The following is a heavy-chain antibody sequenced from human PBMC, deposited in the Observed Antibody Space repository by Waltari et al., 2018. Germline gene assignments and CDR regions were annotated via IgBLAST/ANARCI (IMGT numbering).Heavy chain of an antibody. CDR2: MNPNSGNP. Sequence: QVQLVQSGAEVKKPGASVKVSCKASGSTVPSSDINRVRQATGQGLEWKGWMNPNSGNPGYAQKFQGRVTITRNTSISTAYMELSSLRSEDTAVYYCARGGLQRYYYYYYGMDVWGQGTTVTVSS. V-gene: IGHV1-8*03. D-gene: IGHD5-18*01. J-gene: IGHJ6*02. CDR1: GSTVPSSD. CDR3: ARGGLQRYYYYYYGMDV.